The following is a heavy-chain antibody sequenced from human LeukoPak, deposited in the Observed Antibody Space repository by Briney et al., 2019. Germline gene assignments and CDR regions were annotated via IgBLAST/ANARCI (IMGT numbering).Heavy chain of an antibody. CDR1: GGSVSSGSYY. CDR2: IYYSGSA. J-gene: IGHJ5*02. V-gene: IGHV4-61*01. Sequence: SETLSLTCTVSGGSVSSGSYYWSWIRQPPGKGLEWIGSIYYSGSANYNPSLKSRVTISLDTSKNQFSLKLSSVTAADTAVYYCARSVVVAAKVHSCNWFDPWGQGTLVTVSS. CDR3: ARSVVVAAKVHSCNWFDP. D-gene: IGHD2-15*01.